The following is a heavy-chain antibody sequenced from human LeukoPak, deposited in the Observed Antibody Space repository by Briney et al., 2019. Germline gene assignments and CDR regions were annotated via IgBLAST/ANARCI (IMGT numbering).Heavy chain of an antibody. CDR1: GFTFSSYA. Sequence: GRSLRLSCAASGFTFSSYAMHWVRQAPGKGLEWVAVISYDGSNKFYAGSVKGRFTVSRGNSKNTLYLQMNSLRPEDTAVYYCARETEAFDYWGQGTLVTVSS. J-gene: IGHJ4*02. CDR3: ARETEAFDY. CDR2: ISYDGSNK. V-gene: IGHV3-30-3*01.